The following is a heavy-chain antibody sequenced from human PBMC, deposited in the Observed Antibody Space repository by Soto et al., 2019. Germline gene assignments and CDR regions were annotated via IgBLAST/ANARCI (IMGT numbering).Heavy chain of an antibody. J-gene: IGHJ4*02. CDR2: ISGSGGST. CDR1: GFTFSNYA. Sequence: EVQLLESGGGLVQPGGSLRLSCAASGFTFSNYAVTWVRQAPGKGLEWVSTISGSGGSTYYADSVKGRFTISRDNSKNTRYLQMNSRRAEDRGVYYGAKDQGSSWYEIDYWGQGTRVSVSS. D-gene: IGHD6-13*01. V-gene: IGHV3-23*01. CDR3: AKDQGSSWYEIDY.